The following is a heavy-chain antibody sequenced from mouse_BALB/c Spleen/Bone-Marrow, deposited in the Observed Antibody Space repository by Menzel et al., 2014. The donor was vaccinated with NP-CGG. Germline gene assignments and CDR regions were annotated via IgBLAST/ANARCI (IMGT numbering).Heavy chain of an antibody. V-gene: IGHV1S81*02. CDR1: GHTFTSYY. Sequence: VQLQESGAELVKPGASVKLSCKASGHTFTSYYMYWVKQRPGQGLEWIGEINPSNGGTNFNEKFKSKATLTVDKSSSTAYMQLSSLTSEDSAVYYCTRWYYGNYFDYWGQGTTLTVSS. D-gene: IGHD2-1*01. CDR2: INPSNGGT. CDR3: TRWYYGNYFDY. J-gene: IGHJ2*01.